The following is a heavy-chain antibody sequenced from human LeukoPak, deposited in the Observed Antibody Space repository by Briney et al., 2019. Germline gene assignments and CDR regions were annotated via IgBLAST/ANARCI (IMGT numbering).Heavy chain of an antibody. D-gene: IGHD5-24*01. CDR2: IYYSGST. CDR1: GGSISSYY. V-gene: IGHV4-59*01. CDR3: ARAMAGLDP. J-gene: IGHJ5*02. Sequence: SETLSLTCTVSGGSISSYYWSRIRQPPGKGLEWIGYIYYSGSTNYNPSLKSRVTISVDTSKNQFSLKLSSVTAADTAVYYCARAMAGLDPWGQGTLVTVSS.